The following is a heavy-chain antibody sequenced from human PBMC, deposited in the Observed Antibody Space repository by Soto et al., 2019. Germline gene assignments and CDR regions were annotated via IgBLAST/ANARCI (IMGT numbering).Heavy chain of an antibody. V-gene: IGHV1-69*13. D-gene: IGHD3-9*01. CDR2: IIPIFGTA. J-gene: IGHJ6*02. CDR3: ARGGLAPPGVSPFMDV. CDR1: GYTFTSYG. Sequence: VASVKVSCKASGYTFTSYGISWVRQAPGQGLEWMGGIIPIFGTANYAQKFQGRVTITADESTSTAYMELSSLRSEDTAVYYCARGGLAPPGVSPFMDVWGQGTTVTVSS.